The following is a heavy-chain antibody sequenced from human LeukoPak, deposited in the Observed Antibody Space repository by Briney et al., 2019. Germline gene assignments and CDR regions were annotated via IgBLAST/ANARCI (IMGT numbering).Heavy chain of an antibody. V-gene: IGHV1-18*01. Sequence: ASVKVSCKASGYTFTSYGISWVRQAPGQGLEWMGWISAYNGNTNYAQKLQGRVTMTTDTSTSTAYMELRSLRSDDTAVYYCARDGRLGYCSSTSCSMGYWGQGTLVTVSS. CDR3: ARDGRLGYCSSTSCSMGY. CDR1: GYTFTSYG. CDR2: ISAYNGNT. D-gene: IGHD2-2*01. J-gene: IGHJ4*02.